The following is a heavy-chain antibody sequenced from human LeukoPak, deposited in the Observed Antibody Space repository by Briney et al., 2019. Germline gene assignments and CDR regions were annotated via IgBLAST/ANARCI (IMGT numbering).Heavy chain of an antibody. D-gene: IGHD3-3*01. V-gene: IGHV4-34*01. Sequence: PSETLSLTCAVYGGSFSGYYWSWIRQPPGKGLEWIGETNHSGSTNYNPSLKSRVTISVDTSKNQFSLKLNSVTAADTAVYYCARVGGTNFYYYGLDVWGQGTTVTVSS. CDR2: TNHSGST. J-gene: IGHJ6*02. CDR3: ARVGGTNFYYYGLDV. CDR1: GGSFSGYY.